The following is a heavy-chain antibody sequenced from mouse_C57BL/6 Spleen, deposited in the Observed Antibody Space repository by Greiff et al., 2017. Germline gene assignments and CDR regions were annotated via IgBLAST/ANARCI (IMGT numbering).Heavy chain of an antibody. V-gene: IGHV1-52*01. CDR3: ARDYDGDWYFDV. Sequence: QVQLQQPGAELVRPGSSVKLSCKASGYTFTSYWMHWVKQRPIQGLEWIGNIDPSDSETHYNQKFKDKATLTVDKSSSTAYMQLSSLTSEDSAVXYCARDYDGDWYFDVWGTGTTVTVSS. J-gene: IGHJ1*03. CDR2: IDPSDSET. D-gene: IGHD2-4*01. CDR1: GYTFTSYW.